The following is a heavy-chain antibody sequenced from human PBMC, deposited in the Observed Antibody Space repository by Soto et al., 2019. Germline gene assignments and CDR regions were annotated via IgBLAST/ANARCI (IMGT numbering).Heavy chain of an antibody. CDR2: ISYDGSNK. D-gene: IGHD2-15*01. V-gene: IGHV3-30-3*01. J-gene: IGHJ4*02. Sequence: GGSLRLSCAASEFTFSHYDMSWVRQAPGKGLEWVAVISYDGSNKYYADSVKGRFTISRDNSKNTLYLQMNSLRAEDTAVYYCAKGPPANMVVFLGLTDYCGQGPLVTVYS. CDR3: AKGPPANMVVFLGLTDY. CDR1: EFTFSHYD.